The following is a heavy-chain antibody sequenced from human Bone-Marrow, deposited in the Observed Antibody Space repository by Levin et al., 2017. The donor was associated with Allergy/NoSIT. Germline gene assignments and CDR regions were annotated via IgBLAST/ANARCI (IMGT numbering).Heavy chain of an antibody. CDR1: GLTFSNYG. V-gene: IGHV3-33*01. CDR3: ARDGTIGAATEGWFDA. J-gene: IGHJ5*02. CDR2: ISNDGSKM. Sequence: HPGGSLRLSCAASGLTFSNYGVHWVRQAPGKGLEWVAYISNDGSKMFYGDSVKGRFTMSRDNSKNTIYLQMNSLKGEDTAVYICARDGTIGAATEGWFDAWGQGTLVTVSS. D-gene: IGHD6-13*01.